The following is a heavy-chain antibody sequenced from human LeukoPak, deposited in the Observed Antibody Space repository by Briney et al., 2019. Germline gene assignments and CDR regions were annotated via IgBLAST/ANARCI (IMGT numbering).Heavy chain of an antibody. D-gene: IGHD6-13*01. Sequence: GSLRLSCAASGFTFSSYGMHWVRQPPGKGLEWIGEINHSGSTNYNPSLKSRVTISVDTSKNQFSLKLSSVTAADTAVYYCAYSSSWYRSFRYWGQGTLVTVSS. V-gene: IGHV4-34*08. J-gene: IGHJ4*02. CDR3: AYSSSWYRSFRY. CDR1: GFTFSSYG. CDR2: INHSGST.